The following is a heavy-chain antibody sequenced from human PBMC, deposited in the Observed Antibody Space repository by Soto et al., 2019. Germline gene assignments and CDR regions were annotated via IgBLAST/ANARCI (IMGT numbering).Heavy chain of an antibody. J-gene: IGHJ4*02. CDR1: GGSISSSSYY. V-gene: IGHV4-39*01. Sequence: ASETLSLTCTVSGGSISSSSYYWGWIRQPPGKGLEWIGSIYYSGSTYYNPSLKSRVTISVDTSKNQFSLKLSSVTAADTAVYYCARQAGGFDYWGQGTLVTVSS. D-gene: IGHD3-16*01. CDR3: ARQAGGFDY. CDR2: IYYSGST.